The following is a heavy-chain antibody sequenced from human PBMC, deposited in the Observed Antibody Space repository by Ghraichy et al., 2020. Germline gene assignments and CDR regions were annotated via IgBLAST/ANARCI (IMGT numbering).Heavy chain of an antibody. CDR2: IHYRGST. CDR1: RGSVSSSSYY. Sequence: SETLSLTCTVSRGSVSSSSYYWSWIRQPPGKGLEWIGYIHYRGSTNYNPSLKSRVTISLDTSRNQVSLKLTSVTAADTAVYYCARALNPLYYSGLGSPPMDAWGQGTTVTVSS. V-gene: IGHV4-61*01. J-gene: IGHJ6*02. D-gene: IGHD3-10*01. CDR3: ARALNPLYYSGLGSPPMDA.